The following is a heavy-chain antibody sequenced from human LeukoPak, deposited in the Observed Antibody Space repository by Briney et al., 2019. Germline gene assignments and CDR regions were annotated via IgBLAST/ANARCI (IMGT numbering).Heavy chain of an antibody. CDR1: GFTVSSTY. Sequence: GGSLRLSCAASGFTVSSTYMAWVRQPPGKGLEWVSVFYPSGTTHYADSVKGRFTVSRHDSNNAFYLQMNSLTVEDTAVYYCATVPRSTCCYTFDSWGQGTLVAVSS. CDR3: ATVPRSTCCYTFDS. J-gene: IGHJ4*02. CDR2: FYPSGTT. V-gene: IGHV3-53*04. D-gene: IGHD2-2*02.